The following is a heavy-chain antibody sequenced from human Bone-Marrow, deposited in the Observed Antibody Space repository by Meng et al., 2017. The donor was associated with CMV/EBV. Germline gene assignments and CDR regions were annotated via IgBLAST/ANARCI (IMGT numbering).Heavy chain of an antibody. CDR3: ARGTYDFWSGYGYYYYYGMDV. V-gene: IGHV1-2*02. CDR1: GYTFTGYY. D-gene: IGHD3-3*01. J-gene: IGHJ6*02. Sequence: ASVKVSCKASGYTFTGYYMHWVRQAPGQGFEWMGWINPNSGGTNYAQKFQGRVTMTRNTSISTAYMELRSLRSDDTAVYYCARGTYDFWSGYGYYYYYGMDVWGQGTTVTVSS. CDR2: INPNSGGT.